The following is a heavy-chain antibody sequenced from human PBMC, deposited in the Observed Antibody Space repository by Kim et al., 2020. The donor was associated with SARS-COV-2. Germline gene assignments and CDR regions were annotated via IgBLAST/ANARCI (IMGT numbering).Heavy chain of an antibody. D-gene: IGHD3-3*01. Sequence: VKGQFTNSRGNSKNTLYLQMNSLRAEDTAVYYCAKGDGTIFGVVMYYFDYWGHGTLVTVSS. V-gene: IGHV3-23*01. CDR3: AKGDGTIFGVVMYYFDY. J-gene: IGHJ4*01.